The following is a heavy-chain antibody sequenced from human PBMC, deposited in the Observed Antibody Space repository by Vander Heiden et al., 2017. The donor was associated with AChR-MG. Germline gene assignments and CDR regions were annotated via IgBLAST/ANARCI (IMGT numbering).Heavy chain of an antibody. J-gene: IGHJ4*02. CDR1: GFTFSRYA. CDR3: AKSQIYCSGGSCYPAPFHY. D-gene: IGHD2-15*01. CDR2: ISGSGGNT. V-gene: IGHV3-23*01. Sequence: EVQLLESGGGLVQPGGSLRLSCAASGFTFSRYAMSWVRQAPGKGLEWVSVISGSGGNTYYADSVKGRFTISRDNSKNTLYVQMNSLRAEDTAVYYCAKSQIYCSGGSCYPAPFHYWGQGTLVTVSS.